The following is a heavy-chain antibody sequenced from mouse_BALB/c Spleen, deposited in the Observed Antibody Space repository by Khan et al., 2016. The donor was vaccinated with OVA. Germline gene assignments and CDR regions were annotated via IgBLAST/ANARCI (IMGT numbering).Heavy chain of an antibody. CDR2: LWAGGST. Sequence: QVQLKESGPGLVAPSQSLSITCTVSGFSLTAYGVHWVRQPPGKGLEWLGILWAGGSTNYNSALMSRLSISKDNSKSQVFLKMNSLQIDDTAMYYCARACVITTDMFDYWGQGTTLTVSS. J-gene: IGHJ2*01. CDR1: GFSLTAYG. V-gene: IGHV2-9*02. D-gene: IGHD2-4*01. CDR3: ARACVITTDMFDY.